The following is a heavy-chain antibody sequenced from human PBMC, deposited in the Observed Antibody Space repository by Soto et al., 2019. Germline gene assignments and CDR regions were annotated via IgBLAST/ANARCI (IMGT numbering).Heavy chain of an antibody. CDR2: MYNTGST. Sequence: SETLSLTCTFSGVSISGYHWSWILQPPGKGLEWIGYMYNTGSTVYNPSFKSRVTISVDTSKNQFSLKLNSVTAADTAVYYCARDLWGYCGTDCYPLDVWGQGTTVTVS. D-gene: IGHD2-21*02. V-gene: IGHV4-59*01. CDR3: ARDLWGYCGTDCYPLDV. CDR1: GVSISGYH. J-gene: IGHJ6*02.